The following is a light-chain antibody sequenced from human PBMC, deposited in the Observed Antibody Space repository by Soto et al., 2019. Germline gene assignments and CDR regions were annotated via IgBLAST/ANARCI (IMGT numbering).Light chain of an antibody. CDR1: QSVDSSF. V-gene: IGKV3-20*01. J-gene: IGKJ1*01. Sequence: EIVLTQSPGSLSLSPGERATLSCRASQSVDSSFFAWYQQKPGQAPRLLIYGASNRATGIPDRFSGSGSGTDFTLTISRLEPEDFAVYYYQQYVSSVTFGQGTKVEIK. CDR3: QQYVSSVT. CDR2: GAS.